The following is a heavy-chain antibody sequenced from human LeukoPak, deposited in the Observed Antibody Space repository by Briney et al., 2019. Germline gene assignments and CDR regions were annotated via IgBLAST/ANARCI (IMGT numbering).Heavy chain of an antibody. CDR2: INHSGST. D-gene: IGHD3-22*01. Sequence: AETLSLTCAVYGVSFSDYYWSWIRQPPGKGLEWVGEINHSGSTNYNPSLKSRVTISVDTSKNQCSLKLSSVTAADTAVYYCAYSSGYQQQWGQGTLVTVPS. CDR1: GVSFSDYY. V-gene: IGHV4-34*01. J-gene: IGHJ1*01. CDR3: AYSSGYQQQ.